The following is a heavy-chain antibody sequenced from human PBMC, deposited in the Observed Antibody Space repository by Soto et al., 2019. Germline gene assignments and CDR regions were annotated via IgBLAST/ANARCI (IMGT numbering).Heavy chain of an antibody. CDR2: IYYNGST. CDR1: GASINNYY. J-gene: IGHJ6*03. Sequence: QVQLQESGPGLVKPSETLSLTCTVSGASINNYYWSWIRQSPGQGLEWIGYIYYNGSTNYNPSLKSRVTISIDTSNRQFSLKVRSVTAADTAVYYCASHWPYYTSSNCYRPYYYYDMDTWGKRDHGQRLL. D-gene: IGHD3-3*01. V-gene: IGHV4-59*08. CDR3: ASHWPYYTSSNCYRPYYYYDMDT.